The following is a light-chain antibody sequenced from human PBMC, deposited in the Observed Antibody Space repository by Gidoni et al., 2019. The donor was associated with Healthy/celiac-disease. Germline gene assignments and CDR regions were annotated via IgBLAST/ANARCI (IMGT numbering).Light chain of an antibody. J-gene: IGKJ1*01. CDR3: QQYNSYSWT. CDR2: KAA. V-gene: IGKV1-5*03. Sequence: DTQITQSPATRSASVGDRVTITCRASQKISSWLAWYQQKPGKAPKRLIYKAASFESGVPSRFSGSGSGTEFTLTISSLQPDDFATYYCQQYNSYSWTFGQGTKVEIK. CDR1: QKISSW.